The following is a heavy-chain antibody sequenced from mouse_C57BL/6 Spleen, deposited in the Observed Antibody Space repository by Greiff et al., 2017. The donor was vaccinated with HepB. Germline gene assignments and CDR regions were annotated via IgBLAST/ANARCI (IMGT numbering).Heavy chain of an antibody. CDR2: INPNNGGT. Sequence: VQLQQSGPELVKPGASVKISCKASGYTFTDYYMNWVKQSHGKSLEWIGDINPNNGGTSYNQKFKGKATLTVDKSSSTAYMELRSLTSEDSAVYYCALLLRSWFAYWGQGTLVTVSA. J-gene: IGHJ3*01. CDR3: ALLLRSWFAY. V-gene: IGHV1-26*01. CDR1: GYTFTDYY. D-gene: IGHD1-1*01.